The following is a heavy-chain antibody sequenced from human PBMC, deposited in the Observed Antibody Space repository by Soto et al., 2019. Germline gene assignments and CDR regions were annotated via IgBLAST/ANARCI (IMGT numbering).Heavy chain of an antibody. Sequence: ASLKISCQGSGYSFTTYWISWVRQMPGKGLEWMGKIDPGDSSTNYSPSFRGHITISVDRSINTAHLQFSSLKAADTAVYYCARLEKWYYNYYGLDVWGQGTMVTASS. V-gene: IGHV5-10-1*01. CDR3: ARLEKWYYNYYGLDV. J-gene: IGHJ6*02. CDR1: GYSFTTYW. CDR2: IDPGDSST. D-gene: IGHD1-26*01.